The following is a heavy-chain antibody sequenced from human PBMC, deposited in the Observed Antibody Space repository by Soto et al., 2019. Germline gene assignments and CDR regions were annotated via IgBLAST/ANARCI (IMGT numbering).Heavy chain of an antibody. D-gene: IGHD6-19*01. CDR1: GFTFSSCS. V-gene: IGHV3-21*02. Sequence: EVQLVASGGGLVKPGESLRLSCAASGFTFSSCSMNWVRQAPGKGLEWVSSISDDSNYIYDADSVKGRFTISRDNAKNSLYLHINSLRAEDTAVYYCARVPYGSGSAWYFDLWGRGTLVTVSS. CDR2: ISDDSNYI. CDR3: ARVPYGSGSAWYFDL. J-gene: IGHJ2*01.